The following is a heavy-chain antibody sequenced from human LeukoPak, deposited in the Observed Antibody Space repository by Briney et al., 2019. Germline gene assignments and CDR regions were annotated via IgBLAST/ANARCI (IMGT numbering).Heavy chain of an antibody. V-gene: IGHV3-23*01. J-gene: IGHJ4*02. CDR1: GLTFNIYA. CDR2: IRKNGEKT. CDR3: ARDTNSDFWSGYYTSYFDY. D-gene: IGHD3-3*01. Sequence: PGGSLRLSCVASGLTFNIYAMSWVRQAPGKGLEWISCIRKNGEKTYYGDSVTGRFSISRDDSKNTLYLQMSSLRADDTAVYYCARDTNSDFWSGYYTSYFDYWGQGTLVTVSS.